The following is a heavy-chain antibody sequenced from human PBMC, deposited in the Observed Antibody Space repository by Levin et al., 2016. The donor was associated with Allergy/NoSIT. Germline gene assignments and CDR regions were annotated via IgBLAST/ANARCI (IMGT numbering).Heavy chain of an antibody. CDR1: GYSFTSYW. D-gene: IGHD5-24*01. V-gene: IGHV5-51*01. CDR2: IYPGDSDT. CDR3: ARPQEMTTITGYDY. Sequence: KVSCKGSGYSFTSYWIGWVRQMPGKGLEWMGIIYPGDSDTRYSPSFQGQVTISVDKSISTAYLHWSSLKASDTAMYYCARPQEMTTITGYDYWGPGDPGHRLL. J-gene: IGHJ4*02.